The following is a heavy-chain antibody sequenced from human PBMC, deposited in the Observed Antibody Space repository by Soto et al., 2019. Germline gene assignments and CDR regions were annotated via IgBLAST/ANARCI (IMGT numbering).Heavy chain of an antibody. CDR2: IYYSGST. V-gene: IGHV4-39*01. D-gene: IGHD6-19*01. CDR3: SRQAVPSRGFTDY. Sequence: QLQLQESGPGLVKPSETLSLTCTVSGGSISSSSYYWGWIRQPPGKGLEWIGSIYYSGSTYYNPSLKSRVPISVGPSKDQVPPKLKPVTAGGPAVDYCSRQAVPSRGFTDYWGQGTLVTVSS. CDR1: GGSISSSSYY. J-gene: IGHJ4*02.